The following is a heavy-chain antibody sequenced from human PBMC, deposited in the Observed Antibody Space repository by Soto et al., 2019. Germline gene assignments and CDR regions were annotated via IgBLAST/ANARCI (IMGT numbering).Heavy chain of an antibody. V-gene: IGHV3-30*18. CDR2: ISYDGSNK. D-gene: IGHD6-13*01. CDR1: GFTFSSYG. Sequence: GGSLRLSCAASGFTFSSYGMHWVRQAPGKGLEWVAVISYDGSNKYYADSVKGRFTISRDNSKNTLYLQMNSLRAEDTAVYYCAKDRRQQLPGYYYYGMDVWGQGTTVTVSS. J-gene: IGHJ6*02. CDR3: AKDRRQQLPGYYYYGMDV.